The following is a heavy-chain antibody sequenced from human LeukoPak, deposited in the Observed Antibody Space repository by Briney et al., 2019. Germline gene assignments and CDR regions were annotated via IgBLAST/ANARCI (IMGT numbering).Heavy chain of an antibody. J-gene: IGHJ4*02. CDR1: GFTFRSFA. CDR2: IHFHGNKE. V-gene: IGHV3-30*02. CDR3: ACNPRGTSPPDYFDY. D-gene: IGHD3-16*01. Sequence: PGGSLRLSCVASGFTFRSFAMHWVRQAPGKGLEWVAFIHFHGNKENYAEFVKGRFSISRDNSQNTLSLQMNSLRAEGTAVYFCACNPRGTSPPDYFDYWGQGTLVTVSS.